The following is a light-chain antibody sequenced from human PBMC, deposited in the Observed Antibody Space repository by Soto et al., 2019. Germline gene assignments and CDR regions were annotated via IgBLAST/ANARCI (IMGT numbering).Light chain of an antibody. J-gene: IGKJ1*01. CDR2: GAS. CDR3: QQYISSPLT. V-gene: IGKV3-20*01. Sequence: EVVLTQSPATLSLSPGDRATLSCRASQSVNNFLAWYQQKPGQAPRLVIYGASNRATGIPDRFSASGSGTDFTLTISRLEPEDFAVYYCQQYISSPLTFGQGTKVDIK. CDR1: QSVNNF.